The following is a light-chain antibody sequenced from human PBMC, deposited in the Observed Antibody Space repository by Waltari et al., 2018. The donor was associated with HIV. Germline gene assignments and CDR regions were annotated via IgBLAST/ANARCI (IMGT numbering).Light chain of an antibody. CDR3: MIWHSSAWV. J-gene: IGLJ3*02. V-gene: IGLV5-45*01. Sequence: QAVLTQPASLSASPGTSASLTCSLRSGINVDTYRIYWYQQKPGSPPQYLLKYKSDSDRQQGSGVPSRFSGSKDASANAGILLISGLQSEDEADYYCMIWHSSAWVFSGGTKLTVL. CDR2: YKSDSDR. CDR1: SGINVDTYR.